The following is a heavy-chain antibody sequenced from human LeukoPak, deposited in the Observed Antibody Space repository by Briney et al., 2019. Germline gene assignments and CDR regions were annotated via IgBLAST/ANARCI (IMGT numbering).Heavy chain of an antibody. CDR1: GFTFSSYA. CDR2: ISGSGGST. V-gene: IGHV3-23*01. J-gene: IGHJ3*02. CDR3: AKDLRGGGVAVAATFSPDAFDI. Sequence: GGSLRLSCAASGFTFSSYAMSWVRQAPGKGLEWVSAISGSGGSTYYADSVKGRFTISRDNSKNTLYLQMNSLRAEDTAVYYCAKDLRGGGVAVAATFSPDAFDIWGQGTMVTVSS. D-gene: IGHD2-15*01.